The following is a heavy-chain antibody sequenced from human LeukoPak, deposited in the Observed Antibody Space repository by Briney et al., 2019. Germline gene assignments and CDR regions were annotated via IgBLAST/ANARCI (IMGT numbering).Heavy chain of an antibody. V-gene: IGHV1-2*02. CDR1: GYTFTGYY. J-gene: IGHJ4*02. Sequence: GASVKVSCKASGYTFTGYYMHWVRQAPGQGLEWMGWINPNSGGTNYAQKFQGRVTMTRDTSISTAYMELSRLRSDDTAVYYCARASVVNESYGDYDIPYFDYWGQGTLVTVSS. CDR3: ARASVVNESYGDYDIPYFDY. D-gene: IGHD4-17*01. CDR2: INPNSGGT.